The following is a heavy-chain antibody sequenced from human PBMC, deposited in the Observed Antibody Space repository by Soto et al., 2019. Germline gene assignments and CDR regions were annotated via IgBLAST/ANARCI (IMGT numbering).Heavy chain of an antibody. Sequence: SETLSLTCNVSGVSISNYYLSWIRQPPGKGLEWIGYVYDSGSTKYNPSLRSRVTISVDTSKNHFSLKLTSVTAADTAVYYCAASNSHFYYSMNDWGKGTTVTVSS. CDR2: VYDSGST. J-gene: IGHJ6*03. D-gene: IGHD2-8*01. V-gene: IGHV4-59*01. CDR3: AASNSHFYYSMND. CDR1: GVSISNYY.